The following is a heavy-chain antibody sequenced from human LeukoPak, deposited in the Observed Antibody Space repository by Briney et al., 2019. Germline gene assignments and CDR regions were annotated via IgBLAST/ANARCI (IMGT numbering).Heavy chain of an antibody. J-gene: IGHJ4*02. D-gene: IGHD2/OR15-2a*01. CDR1: GGSISTYY. CDR3: ARLGDYCFDY. V-gene: IGHV4-59*08. CDR2: IYYSGST. Sequence: PSETLSLTCAVSGGSISTYYWSWIRQPPGKRLEWIGYIYYSGSTNFNPSLKSRVTMSVDASKNQFSLKLSSVTAADAAVYYCARLGDYCFDYWGQGTLVTVSS.